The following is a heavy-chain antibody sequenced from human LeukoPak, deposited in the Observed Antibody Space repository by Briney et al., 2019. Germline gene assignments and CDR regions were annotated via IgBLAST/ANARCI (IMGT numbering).Heavy chain of an antibody. J-gene: IGHJ4*02. V-gene: IGHV4-39*01. D-gene: IGHD1-26*01. Sequence: SETLSLTCTVSGGSISSSSYYWGWIRQPPGKGLEWIGSIYYSGSTYYNPSLKSRVTISVDTSKNQFSLKLSSVTAADTAVYYCATLIVGATRSDYWGQGTLVTVPS. CDR2: IYYSGST. CDR3: ATLIVGATRSDY. CDR1: GGSISSSSYY.